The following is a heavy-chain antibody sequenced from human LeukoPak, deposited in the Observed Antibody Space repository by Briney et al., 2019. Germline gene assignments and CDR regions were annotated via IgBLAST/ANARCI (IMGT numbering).Heavy chain of an antibody. CDR2: ISAYNGNT. CDR1: GYTFTSYG. D-gene: IGHD2-2*01. V-gene: IGHV1-18*01. CDR3: ARVVVPAAEYYYYYYMDV. J-gene: IGHJ6*03. Sequence: ASVKVSCKASGYTFTSYGISWARQAPGQGLEWMGWISAYNGNTNYAQKLQGRVTMTTDTSTSTAYMELRSLRSDDTAVYYCARVVVPAAEYYYYYYMDVWGKGTTVTVSS.